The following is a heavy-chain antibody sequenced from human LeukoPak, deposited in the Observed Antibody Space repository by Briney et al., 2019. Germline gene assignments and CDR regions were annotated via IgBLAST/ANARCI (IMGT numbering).Heavy chain of an antibody. J-gene: IGHJ4*02. CDR3: ARIERSSYSLGFDY. CDR2: IYYSVTS. D-gene: IGHD6-6*01. V-gene: IGHV4-59*06. Sequence: SETLSLTCTVSGGSIGSYYWNWIRQHPGKGLEWIGHIYYSVTSFYNPSLTSRVTISVDTSKNQFSLKLTSVNDADTAVYYCARIERSSYSLGFDYWGQGTLVTVSS. CDR1: GGSIGSYY.